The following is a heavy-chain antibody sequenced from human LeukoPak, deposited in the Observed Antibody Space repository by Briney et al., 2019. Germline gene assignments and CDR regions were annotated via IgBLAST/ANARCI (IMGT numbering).Heavy chain of an antibody. CDR3: ARHSHFAS. CDR2: IYYSGSA. V-gene: IGHV4-39*01. Sequence: PSETPSLTCPVSGGSSSSSSYYWGWIRQPPGKGLEWIGSIYYSGSAYYNPSLKSRVTISVDTSKNQFSLKLSSVTAADTAVYYCARHSHFASGGRGTLVTVSS. CDR1: GGSSSSSSYY. J-gene: IGHJ4*02.